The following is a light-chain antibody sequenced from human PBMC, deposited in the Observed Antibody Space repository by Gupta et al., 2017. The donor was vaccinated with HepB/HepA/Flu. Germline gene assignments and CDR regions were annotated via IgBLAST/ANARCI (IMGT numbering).Light chain of an antibody. CDR2: LGS. J-gene: IGKJ2*02. CDR1: QSLVHSNGYNY. Sequence: DIVMTQSPLSLPVTSGEPASISCRSSQSLVHSNGYNYLDWYLQKPGQSPQLLIYLGSNRASGVPDRFSGSGSGADFTLKISRVEADDVGVYYCMQALQSPRTFGQGTKLEIK. V-gene: IGKV2-28*01. CDR3: MQALQSPRT.